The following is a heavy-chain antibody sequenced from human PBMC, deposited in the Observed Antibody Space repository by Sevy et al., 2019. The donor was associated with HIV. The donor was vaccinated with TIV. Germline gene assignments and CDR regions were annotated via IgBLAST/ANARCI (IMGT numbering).Heavy chain of an antibody. Sequence: ASVKVSCKASGYTFTSYAMHWVRQAPGQRLEWMGWTNAGNGNTKYSQKFQGRVTITRDTSASTAYMELSSLRSEDTAVYYCARDPNWNDAFDIWGQGTMVTVSS. D-gene: IGHD1-20*01. V-gene: IGHV1-3*01. CDR3: ARDPNWNDAFDI. J-gene: IGHJ3*02. CDR2: TNAGNGNT. CDR1: GYTFTSYA.